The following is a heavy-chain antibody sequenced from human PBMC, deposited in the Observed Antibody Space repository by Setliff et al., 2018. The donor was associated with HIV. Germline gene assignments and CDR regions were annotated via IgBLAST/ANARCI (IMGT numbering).Heavy chain of an antibody. D-gene: IGHD3-10*01. CDR1: ATFTNVD. J-gene: IGHJ6*04. CDR2: MNPNSDVS. Sequence: ASVKVSCKASATFTNVDIHWLRRATGQGLEWMGWMNPNSDVSGYGQKFQGRVTMTRDTSISTAYMELSSLTSEDTAVYYCARGKGVGGVIITGGLDVWGKGTTVTVSS. CDR3: ARGKGVGGVIITGGLDV. V-gene: IGHV1-8*01.